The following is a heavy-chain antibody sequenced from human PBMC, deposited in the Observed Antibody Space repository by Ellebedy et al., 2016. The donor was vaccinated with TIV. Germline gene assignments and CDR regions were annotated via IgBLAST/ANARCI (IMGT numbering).Heavy chain of an antibody. J-gene: IGHJ4*02. Sequence: PGGSLRLSCAASGFTFSGSTMNWVRQAPGKGLEWVSSISSSGTYIHNADSVKGRFIISRDNAKNSLYLQMNSLRVEDTAIYYCARPAAAYSSSWYDFDCWGQGTLVTVSS. V-gene: IGHV3-21*01. D-gene: IGHD6-13*01. CDR2: ISSSGTYI. CDR1: GFTFSGST. CDR3: ARPAAAYSSSWYDFDC.